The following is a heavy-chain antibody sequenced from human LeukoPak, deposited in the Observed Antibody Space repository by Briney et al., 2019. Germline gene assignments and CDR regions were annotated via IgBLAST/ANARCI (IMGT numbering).Heavy chain of an antibody. CDR3: AKSPYIASHIDFDY. CDR2: VSGSGDST. D-gene: IGHD3-16*01. Sequence: PGGSLRLSCAASGFTFSSYAMSWVSQAPGKGLEWVSTVSGSGDSTWYADSVKGRFTISRDNSKSTLYLQMNSLRAEDTAVYYCAKSPYIASHIDFDYWGQGTLVTVSS. J-gene: IGHJ4*02. CDR1: GFTFSSYA. V-gene: IGHV3-23*01.